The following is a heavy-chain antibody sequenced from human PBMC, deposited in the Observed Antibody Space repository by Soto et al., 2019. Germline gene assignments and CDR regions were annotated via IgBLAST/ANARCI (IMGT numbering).Heavy chain of an antibody. Sequence: EVQLLESGGGLVQPGGSLRLSCAASGFTFSSYAMSWVRQAPGKGLEWVSAISGSGGSTYYADSVKGRFTISRDNSKNTLYLQMNSLRAEDTAVYYCAKDGTAAATTPILPNFDYWGQGTLVTVSS. CDR1: GFTFSSYA. V-gene: IGHV3-23*01. J-gene: IGHJ4*02. D-gene: IGHD1-7*01. CDR3: AKDGTAAATTPILPNFDY. CDR2: ISGSGGST.